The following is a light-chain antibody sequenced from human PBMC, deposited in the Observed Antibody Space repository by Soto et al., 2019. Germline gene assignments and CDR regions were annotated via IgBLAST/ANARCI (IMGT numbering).Light chain of an antibody. CDR1: QSVSSY. J-gene: IGKJ4*01. Sequence: EIVLTQSPATLSLSPGERATLSCRASQSVSSYLAWYQQKPGQAPRLLIFAASSRATGIPDRFSGSGSGTDFTLTISRLEPEDFAVYYCQQYGTSPHLTFGGGTKVDI. CDR3: QQYGTSPHLT. V-gene: IGKV3-20*01. CDR2: AAS.